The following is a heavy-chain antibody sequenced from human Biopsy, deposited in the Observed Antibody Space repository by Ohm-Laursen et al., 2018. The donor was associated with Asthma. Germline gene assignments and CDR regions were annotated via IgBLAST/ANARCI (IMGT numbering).Heavy chain of an antibody. D-gene: IGHD7-27*01. V-gene: IGHV4-30-2*03. CDR3: ARHWDWGSFFDY. J-gene: IGHJ4*02. Sequence: TLSLTCVVSGGSISSGDYSWSWIRQPPGKSLEWIGFISPSGNTYYSPSLKSRLTISVDRSKNHFSLKLSSVTAADTAVYYCARHWDWGSFFDYWGQGTPVTVSS. CDR1: GGSISSGDYS. CDR2: ISPSGNT.